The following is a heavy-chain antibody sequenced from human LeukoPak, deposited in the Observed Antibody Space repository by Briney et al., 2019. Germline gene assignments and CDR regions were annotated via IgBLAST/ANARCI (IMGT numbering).Heavy chain of an antibody. V-gene: IGHV4-34*01. CDR3: ARGVVCSGGSCYSIHVVGIQKNWFDP. D-gene: IGHD2-15*01. Sequence: PSETLSLTCAVYGGSFSGYYWSWIRQPPGKGLEWIGEINHSGSTNYNPSLKSRVTISVDTSKNQFSLKLSSVTAADTAVYYCARGVVCSGGSCYSIHVVGIQKNWFDPWGQGTLVTVSS. CDR1: GGSFSGYY. CDR2: INHSGST. J-gene: IGHJ5*02.